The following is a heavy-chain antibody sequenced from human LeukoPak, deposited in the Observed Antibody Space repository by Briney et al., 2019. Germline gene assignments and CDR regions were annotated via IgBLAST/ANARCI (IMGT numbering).Heavy chain of an antibody. CDR1: GGTFSSCA. J-gene: IGHJ4*02. Sequence: SVKVSCKASGGTFSSCAISWVRQAPGQGLEWMGRIIPIFGIANYAQKFQGRVTITADKSTSTAYMELSSLRSEDTAVYYCARDGGTGSSSYWGQGTLVTVSS. V-gene: IGHV1-69*04. CDR2: IIPIFGIA. D-gene: IGHD6-6*01. CDR3: ARDGGTGSSSY.